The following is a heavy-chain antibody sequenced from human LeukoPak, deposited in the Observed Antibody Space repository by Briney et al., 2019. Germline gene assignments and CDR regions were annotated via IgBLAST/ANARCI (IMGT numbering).Heavy chain of an antibody. V-gene: IGHV3-48*04. D-gene: IGHD3-16*01. Sequence: GGSLRLSCAASGFTFDDYAMHWIRQAPGKGLEWIANISSDSRSIQYVDSVKGRFTIHRDNAKKSLDLQMNSLRAEDTAVYYCARERVGNVRGISHDAFDVWGQGTRVTVAS. CDR1: GFTFDDYA. CDR3: ARERVGNVRGISHDAFDV. CDR2: ISSDSRSI. J-gene: IGHJ3*01.